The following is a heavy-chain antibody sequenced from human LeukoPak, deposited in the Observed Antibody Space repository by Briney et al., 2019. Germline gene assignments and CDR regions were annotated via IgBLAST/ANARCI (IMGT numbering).Heavy chain of an antibody. D-gene: IGHD2-2*01. V-gene: IGHV3-15*01. Sequence: GGSLRLSCAGSGFTLSSAWMTWVRQAPGKGLEWVGLSRSKTDGGTTDYAAPVKGRFTISSDDSKNTLYLQMSSLKTEDTAVYYCAKYCISADCYANWFGPWGQGTLVTVSS. J-gene: IGHJ5*02. CDR2: SRSKTDGGTT. CDR1: GFTLSSAW. CDR3: AKYCISADCYANWFGP.